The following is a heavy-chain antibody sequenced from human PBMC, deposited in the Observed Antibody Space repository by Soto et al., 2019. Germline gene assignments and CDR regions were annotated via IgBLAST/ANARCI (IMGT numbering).Heavy chain of an antibody. D-gene: IGHD3-10*01. V-gene: IGHV4-34*01. CDR3: ARGLSMVRGVIITLPPYYYYMDV. Sequence: SETLSLTCAVYGGSFSGYYWSWIRQPQGKGLEWIGEINNSGSTNYNPSLKSRVTISVDTSKNQFSLKLSSVTAADTAVYYCARGLSMVRGVIITLPPYYYYMDVWGKGTTVTVSS. CDR1: GGSFSGYY. CDR2: INNSGST. J-gene: IGHJ6*03.